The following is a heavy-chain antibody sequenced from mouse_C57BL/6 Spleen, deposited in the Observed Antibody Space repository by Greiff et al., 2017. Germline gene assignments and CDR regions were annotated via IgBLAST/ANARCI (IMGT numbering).Heavy chain of an antibody. Sequence: QVQLQQPGAELVMPGASVKLSCKASGYTFTSYWMHWVKQRPGQGLEWIGEIDPSDSYTNYNQKFKGKSTLTVDKSSSTAYMQLSSLTSEDSAVYYCARQEGLLDYWGQGTTLTVSS. J-gene: IGHJ2*01. CDR3: ARQEGLLDY. CDR2: IDPSDSYT. D-gene: IGHD3-3*01. CDR1: GYTFTSYW. V-gene: IGHV1-69*01.